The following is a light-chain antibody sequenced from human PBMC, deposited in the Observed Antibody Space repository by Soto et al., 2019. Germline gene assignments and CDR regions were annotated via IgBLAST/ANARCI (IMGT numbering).Light chain of an antibody. CDR1: QSISSS. J-gene: IGKJ2*01. CDR2: KAS. CDR3: QQYETSSPFT. V-gene: IGKV1-5*03. Sequence: DIQMTQSPSPLSASVGDRVTITCRASQSISSSLVWYQQKPGKAPRLLIYKASSLENGVPSRFSGSGSGTEFTLTINSLQPDDFATYYCQQYETSSPFTFGQGTKLEI.